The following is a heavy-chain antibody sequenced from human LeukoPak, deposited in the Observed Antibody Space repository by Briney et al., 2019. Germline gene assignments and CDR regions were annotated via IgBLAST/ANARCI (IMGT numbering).Heavy chain of an antibody. Sequence: PGGSLRLSCAASGFTFSDYSMKWVRQAPGKGLEWVSSISSASSYKYYGDSVKGRFTISRDNAKNSLHLQMNSLRAEDTAVYYCARGPTLIGVAGTWPLDDWGQGTLVIVSS. V-gene: IGHV3-21*01. CDR2: ISSASSYK. CDR3: ARGPTLIGVAGTWPLDD. J-gene: IGHJ4*02. CDR1: GFTFSDYS. D-gene: IGHD6-19*01.